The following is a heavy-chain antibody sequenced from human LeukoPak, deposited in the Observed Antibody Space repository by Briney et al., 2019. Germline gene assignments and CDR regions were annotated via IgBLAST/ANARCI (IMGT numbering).Heavy chain of an antibody. V-gene: IGHV3-7*01. J-gene: IGHJ4*02. D-gene: IGHD6-19*01. Sequence: GGSLRLSCAASGFTFSNYWMNWVRQAQGKGLEWVASIQRDGSEKYYVESVKGRFTSSRDNAKNSRYLRMKRLRAEDTAVYYCARQGYSSGKWGQGTLVTVSS. CDR3: ARQGYSSGK. CDR1: GFTFSNYW. CDR2: IQRDGSEK.